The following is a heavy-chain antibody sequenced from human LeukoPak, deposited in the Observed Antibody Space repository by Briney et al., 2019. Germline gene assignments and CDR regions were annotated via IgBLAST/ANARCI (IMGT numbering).Heavy chain of an antibody. J-gene: IGHJ4*02. V-gene: IGHV4-39*07. CDR1: GGSISSSSYY. D-gene: IGHD5-18*01. CDR3: ARDSIQLWSFDY. CDR2: IYYSGST. Sequence: PSETLSLTCTVSGGSISSSSYYWGWIRQPPGKGLEWIGSIYYSGSTYYNPSLKSRVTISVDTSKNQFSLKLSSVTAADTAVYYCARDSIQLWSFDYWGQGTLVTVSS.